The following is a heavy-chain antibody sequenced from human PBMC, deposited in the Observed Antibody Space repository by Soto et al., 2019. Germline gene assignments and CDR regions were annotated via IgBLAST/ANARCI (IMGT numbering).Heavy chain of an antibody. V-gene: IGHV3-66*01. D-gene: IGHD3-10*01. Sequence: EVQVVESGGGLVQSGGSLTLSCAASGFTVSNSYMSWVRQAPGKGLEWVSAIYSGGSTYYADSVKGRFTISRDNSRNTLNLQMNTLRAEDTAVYFCARCDGSATYCFFFAYWGQGTSVTVSS. CDR2: IYSGGST. CDR3: ARCDGSATYCFFFAY. J-gene: IGHJ4*02. CDR1: GFTVSNSY.